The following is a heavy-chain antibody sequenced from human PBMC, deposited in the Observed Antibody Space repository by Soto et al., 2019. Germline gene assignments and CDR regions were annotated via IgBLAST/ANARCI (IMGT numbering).Heavy chain of an antibody. V-gene: IGHV4-39*01. Sequence: QLQLQESGPGLVKPSETLSLTCTVSGGSISSSSYYWGWIRQPPGKGLEWNGSIYYSGNTYYNPSLKSRVTISVDTSKNQFSLKLSSVTAADTAVYYCARHVAGYSSGLDYWGQGTLVTVSS. CDR2: IYYSGNT. D-gene: IGHD6-19*01. CDR3: ARHVAGYSSGLDY. CDR1: GGSISSSSYY. J-gene: IGHJ4*02.